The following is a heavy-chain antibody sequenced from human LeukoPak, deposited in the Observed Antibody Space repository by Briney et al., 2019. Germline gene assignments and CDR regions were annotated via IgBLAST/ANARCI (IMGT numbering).Heavy chain of an antibody. Sequence: GGSLRLSCAASGFTYGNHGMIWVRQAPEKGLEWVAVISATGFTTYYADSVKGRFTVSRDDSKNTLYLQMTSLRAEDTAVYYCAKRLGECRGPGCNSRYFDSWGQGTLVTVSS. CDR1: GFTYGNHG. D-gene: IGHD2-15*01. J-gene: IGHJ4*02. CDR2: ISATGFTT. CDR3: AKRLGECRGPGCNSRYFDS. V-gene: IGHV3-23*01.